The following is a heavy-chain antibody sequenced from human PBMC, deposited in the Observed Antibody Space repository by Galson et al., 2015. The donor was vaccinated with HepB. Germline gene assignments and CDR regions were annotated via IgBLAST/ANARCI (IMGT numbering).Heavy chain of an antibody. CDR2: IYYTGST. CDR1: GGSVSSGSYH. CDR3: ARRVGARPPRD. D-gene: IGHD1-26*01. Sequence: LSLTCTVSGGSVSSGSYHYMWIRQPPGKGLEWMGYIYYTGSTNYNPSLKSRLTISLDTSKNQFSLNLSSVTAADTAVYYCARRVGARPPRDWGQGKLVSVSS. J-gene: IGHJ4*02. V-gene: IGHV4-61*01.